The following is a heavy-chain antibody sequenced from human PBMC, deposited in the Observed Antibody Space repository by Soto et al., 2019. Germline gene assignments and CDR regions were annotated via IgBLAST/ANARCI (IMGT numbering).Heavy chain of an antibody. Sequence: GGSLRLSCAASGFTFSSYSMNWVRQAPGKGLEWVSSISSSSSYIYYADSVKGRFTISRDNAKNSLYLQMNSLRAEDTAVYYCARVMGKEASHYLFTDPLDAFDIWGQGTMVTVSS. CDR3: ARVMGKEASHYLFTDPLDAFDI. CDR1: GFTFSSYS. D-gene: IGHD4-4*01. CDR2: ISSSSSYI. V-gene: IGHV3-21*01. J-gene: IGHJ3*02.